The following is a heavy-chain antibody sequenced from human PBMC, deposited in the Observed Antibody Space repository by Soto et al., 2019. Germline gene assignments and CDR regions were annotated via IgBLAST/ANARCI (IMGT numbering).Heavy chain of an antibody. CDR3: AKDAHGGQLLFTPIGRDWFDP. Sequence: GGSLRLSCAASGFTFSSYGMSWVRQAPGKGLEWVSAISGSGGSTHYADSVKGRFTISRDNSKNTVYLQMNSLRAEDTAVYYCAKDAHGGQLLFTPIGRDWFDPWGQGTLVTVSS. J-gene: IGHJ5*02. CDR1: GFTFSSYG. V-gene: IGHV3-23*01. D-gene: IGHD2-2*01. CDR2: ISGSGGST.